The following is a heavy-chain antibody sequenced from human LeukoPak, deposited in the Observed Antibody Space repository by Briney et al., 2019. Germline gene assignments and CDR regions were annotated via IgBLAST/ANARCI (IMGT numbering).Heavy chain of an antibody. D-gene: IGHD1-26*01. J-gene: IGHJ4*02. V-gene: IGHV1-58*01. CDR3: AAGFSGSYLDY. CDR1: GFTFTSSA. CDR2: IVVGSGNT. Sequence: SVEVSCKASGFTFTSSAVQWVRQARGQRLEWIGWIVVGSGNTNYAQKFQERVTITRDMSTSTACMELSSLRSEDTAVYYCAAGFSGSYLDYWGQGTLVTVSS.